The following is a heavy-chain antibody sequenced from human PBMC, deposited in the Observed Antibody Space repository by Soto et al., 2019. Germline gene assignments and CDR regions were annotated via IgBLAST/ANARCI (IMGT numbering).Heavy chain of an antibody. J-gene: IGHJ5*02. CDR2: IIPLFGTT. D-gene: IGHD6-13*01. CDR1: GGTFRRHA. CDR3: ARAAIHGSSWYFWFDP. Sequence: QVQLVPSGSEVKMPGSSVKVSCQTSGGTFRRHAINWVRQAPGHGLEWMGGIIPLFGTTNYAQKFKGRVTVSAEESTSTAYRELSSLTSEDAAVYYCARAAIHGSSWYFWFDPWGEGTRVTVSS. V-gene: IGHV1-69*01.